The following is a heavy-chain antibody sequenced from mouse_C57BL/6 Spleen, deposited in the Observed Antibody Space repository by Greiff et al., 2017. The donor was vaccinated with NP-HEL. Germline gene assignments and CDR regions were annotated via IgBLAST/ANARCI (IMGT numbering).Heavy chain of an antibody. V-gene: IGHV1-26*01. D-gene: IGHD1-1*01. Sequence: VQLQQSGPELVKPGASVKISCKASGYTFTDYYMNWVKQSHGKSLEWIGDINPNNGGTSYNQKFKGKATLTVDKSSSTAYMELRSLTSEDSAVYYWARHTTVVAKEAGFAYWGQGTLVTVSA. CDR3: ARHTTVVAKEAGFAY. J-gene: IGHJ3*01. CDR2: INPNNGGT. CDR1: GYTFTDYY.